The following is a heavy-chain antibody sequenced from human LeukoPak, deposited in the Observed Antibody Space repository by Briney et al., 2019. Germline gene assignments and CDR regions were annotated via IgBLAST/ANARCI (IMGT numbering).Heavy chain of an antibody. D-gene: IGHD2-21*02. Sequence: SETLSLTCAVYIDSFSNYHWNWIRQTPTKGMEWIGEVNESGGTNISPSLRSRVILSVDTSKNQFSLKLRSVMAADTAVYYCARAYCVGDCTVLHIYFDNWGQGTLVTVSS. CDR2: VNESGGT. J-gene: IGHJ4*02. CDR3: ARAYCVGDCTVLHIYFDN. V-gene: IGHV4-34*01. CDR1: IDSFSNYH.